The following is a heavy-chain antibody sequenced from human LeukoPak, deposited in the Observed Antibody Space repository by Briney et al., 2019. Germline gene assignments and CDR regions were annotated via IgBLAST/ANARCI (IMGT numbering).Heavy chain of an antibody. CDR2: IYTSGST. V-gene: IGHV4-4*07. CDR3: AREDTAMAYFDY. CDR1: SGSISSYY. Sequence: SETLSLTCTVSSGSISSYYWSWIRQPAGKGLEWIGRIYTSGSTNYNPSLKSRVTISVDTSKNQFSLKLSSVTAADTAVYYCAREDTAMAYFDYWGQGTLVTVSS. D-gene: IGHD5-18*01. J-gene: IGHJ4*02.